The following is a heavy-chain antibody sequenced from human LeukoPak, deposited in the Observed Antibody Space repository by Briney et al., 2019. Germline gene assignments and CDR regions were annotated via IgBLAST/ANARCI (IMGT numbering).Heavy chain of an antibody. D-gene: IGHD1-26*01. V-gene: IGHV3-7*01. J-gene: IGHJ5*02. Sequence: PGGSLRLSCTASRLSFSNHWTTWVRQPPGKGLEWVANIKEDGSGKYFVDSVKGRFSISIDNAKNSIYLQMNSLRAEDTAMYYCAEYSGTYGWLDPWGQGTLVTVSS. CDR1: RLSFSNHW. CDR3: AEYSGTYGWLDP. CDR2: IKEDGSGK.